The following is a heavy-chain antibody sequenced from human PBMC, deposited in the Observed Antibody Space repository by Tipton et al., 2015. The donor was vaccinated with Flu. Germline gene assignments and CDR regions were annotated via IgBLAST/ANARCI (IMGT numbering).Heavy chain of an antibody. Sequence: TLSLTCTVSGGSITTYYWSWIRQSPGKGLEWIGYIYDSGSTNYNPSLKSRVTISVDTSKNQFSLKLTSVTAADTAVYYCARRDYDILTDSRAFDIWGQGTMVTVSP. V-gene: IGHV4-59*08. J-gene: IGHJ3*02. CDR3: ARRDYDILTDSRAFDI. CDR1: GGSITTYY. D-gene: IGHD3-9*01. CDR2: IYDSGST.